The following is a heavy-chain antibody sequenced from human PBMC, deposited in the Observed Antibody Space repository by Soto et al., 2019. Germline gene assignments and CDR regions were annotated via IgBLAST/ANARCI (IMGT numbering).Heavy chain of an antibody. CDR3: AKERSSSWYYFEC. J-gene: IGHJ4*02. CDR1: GFTFSSYG. CDR2: ISYDGSNK. V-gene: IGHV3-30*18. D-gene: IGHD6-13*01. Sequence: QVQLVESGGGVVQPGRSLRLSCAASGFTFSSYGMHWVRQAPGKGLEWVAVISYDGSNKYYADSVKGRFTISSDNSKNTLYLQMNSLRAEDTAVYYCAKERSSSWYYFECWGQGTLVTVSS.